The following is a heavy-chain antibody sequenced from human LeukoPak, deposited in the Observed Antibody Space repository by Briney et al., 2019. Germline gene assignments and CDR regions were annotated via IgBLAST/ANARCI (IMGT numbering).Heavy chain of an antibody. CDR2: INHSGST. CDR3: ARVAFSYNWFDP. V-gene: IGHV4-34*01. Sequence: PSETLPLTCAVYGGSFSGYYWSWIRQPPGKGLEWIGEINHSGSTNYNPSLKSRVTISVDTSKNQFSLKLSSVTAADTAVYYCARVAFSYNWFDPWGQGTLVTVSS. J-gene: IGHJ5*02. CDR1: GGSFSGYY. D-gene: IGHD2/OR15-2a*01.